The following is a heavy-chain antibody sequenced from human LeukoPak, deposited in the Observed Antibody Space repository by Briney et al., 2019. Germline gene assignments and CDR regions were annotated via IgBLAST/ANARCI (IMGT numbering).Heavy chain of an antibody. Sequence: GEPLKISCTGSGYNFTSYWIGWVRQMPGKGLEWMGIIYPGDSDTRYSPSFQGQVTISADKSISTAYLQWSSLKASDTAMYYCARSTMVRGVTNWFDPWGQGTLVTVSS. J-gene: IGHJ5*02. D-gene: IGHD3-10*01. CDR2: IYPGDSDT. V-gene: IGHV5-51*01. CDR3: ARSTMVRGVTNWFDP. CDR1: GYNFTSYW.